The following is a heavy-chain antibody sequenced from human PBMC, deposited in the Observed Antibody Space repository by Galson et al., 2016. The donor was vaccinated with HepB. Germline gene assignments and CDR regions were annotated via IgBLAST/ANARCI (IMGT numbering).Heavy chain of an antibody. CDR2: IHNTAAQV. CDR3: ARDQCGSYCPGS. D-gene: IGHD1-26*01. V-gene: IGHV3-23*01. J-gene: IGHJ5*02. CDR1: EFTFSAFG. Sequence: SLRLSCATSEFTFSAFGMTWVRQAPGKGLEWVSSIHNTAAQVFYADSVKGRFTISRDNSKNTLFLEMNSLRAEDTALYYCARDQCGSYCPGSWGRGTRVTVSS.